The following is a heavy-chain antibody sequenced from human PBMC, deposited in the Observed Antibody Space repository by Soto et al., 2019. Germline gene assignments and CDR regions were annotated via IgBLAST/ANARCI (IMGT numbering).Heavy chain of an antibody. Sequence: SETLSLTCAVYGGSFIGYYWSWIRQPPGKGLEWIGEINHSGSTNYNPSLKSRVTISVDTSKNQFSLKLSSVTAADTAVYYCARFVVVPAAMFNYYYYMDVWGKGTTVTVSS. CDR1: GGSFIGYY. CDR3: ARFVVVPAAMFNYYYYMDV. J-gene: IGHJ6*03. D-gene: IGHD2-2*01. V-gene: IGHV4-34*01. CDR2: INHSGST.